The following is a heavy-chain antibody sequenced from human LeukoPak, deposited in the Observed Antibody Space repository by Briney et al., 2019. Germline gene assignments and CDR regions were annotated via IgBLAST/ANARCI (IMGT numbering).Heavy chain of an antibody. Sequence: GGSLRLSCAASGFTFSSYAMSWVRQAPGKGLEWVSAISGSGGSTYYADSVKGRFTISRDNSENTLYLQVNSLRAEDTAVYYCAKGALRYFDWLFGYWGQGTLVTVSS. CDR1: GFTFSSYA. CDR2: ISGSGGST. V-gene: IGHV3-23*01. D-gene: IGHD3-9*01. CDR3: AKGALRYFDWLFGY. J-gene: IGHJ4*02.